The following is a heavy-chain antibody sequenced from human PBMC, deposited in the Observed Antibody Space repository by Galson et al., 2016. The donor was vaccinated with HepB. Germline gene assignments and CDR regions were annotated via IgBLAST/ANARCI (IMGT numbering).Heavy chain of an antibody. D-gene: IGHD3-22*01. J-gene: IGHJ4*02. V-gene: IGHV3-30*18. CDR3: AKDLADYYDSTGYYTGLDY. CDR1: GFTFSSYG. CDR2: ISYDGSYK. Sequence: SLRLSCAASGFTFSSYGMHWVRQAPGKGLEWVAVISYDGSYKYYADSVKGRFTISRDNSKNTLYLQMNSLRAEDTAVYYCAKDLADYYDSTGYYTGLDYGGQGTLVTVSS.